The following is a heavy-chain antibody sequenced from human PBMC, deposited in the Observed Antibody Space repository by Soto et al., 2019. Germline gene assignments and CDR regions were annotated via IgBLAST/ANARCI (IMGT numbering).Heavy chain of an antibody. CDR1: GFTLGLYG. J-gene: IGHJ6*02. CDR2: ISFDGSKK. CDR3: AKDLAPEIGKGSSWYYYGMDV. Sequence: PGGSLRLSCAASGFTLGLYGMHWVRQAPGKGLEWLGVISFDGSKKDHVDAVKGRFIIYRDNSRSLVHLQMNSLRADDTAVYHCAKDLAPEIGKGSSWYYYGMDVWGQGTTVTVSS. V-gene: IGHV3-33*06. D-gene: IGHD1-20*01.